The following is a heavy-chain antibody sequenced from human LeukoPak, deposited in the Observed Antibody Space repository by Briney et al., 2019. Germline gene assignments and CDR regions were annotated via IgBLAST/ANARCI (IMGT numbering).Heavy chain of an antibody. CDR1: RFPFSSYW. D-gene: IGHD6-13*01. V-gene: IGHV3-21*04. Sequence: GGSLRLSCAASRFPFSSYWMHWVRQATGKGLEWVSSISSSSSYIYYADSVKGRFTISRDNAKNSLYLQMNSLRAEDTAVYYCARRIARIAAAGGNAFDIWGQGTMVTVSS. CDR3: ARRIARIAAAGGNAFDI. J-gene: IGHJ3*02. CDR2: ISSSSSYI.